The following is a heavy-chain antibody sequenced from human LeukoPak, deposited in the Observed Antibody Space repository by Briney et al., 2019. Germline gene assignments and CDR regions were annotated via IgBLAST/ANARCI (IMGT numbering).Heavy chain of an antibody. CDR1: GGSISGDNW. CDR3: AKGDRGSWLDFDC. CDR2: VDHSGRT. V-gene: IGHV4-4*02. Sequence: SGTLSLTCAVSGGSISGDNWRCLFRQAPGKGLEWIGEVDHSGRTNYNPSLKSHVTISEDKSKNQFSLLMSSVTAADTAVYYCAKGDRGSWLDFDCWDQGSLATVSS. D-gene: IGHD2-15*01. J-gene: IGHJ4*02.